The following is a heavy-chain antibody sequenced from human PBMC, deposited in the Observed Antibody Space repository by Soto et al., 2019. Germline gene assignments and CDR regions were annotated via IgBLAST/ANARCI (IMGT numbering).Heavy chain of an antibody. CDR2: ISSSSSYI. CDR1: GFTFSSYS. Sequence: GGSLRLSCAASGFTFSSYSMNWVRQAPGKGLEWVSSISSSSSYIYYADSVKGRFTISRDNAKNSLYLQMNSLRAEDTAVYYCAREVYDFWSGYSNAFDIWGQGTMVTVSS. D-gene: IGHD3-3*01. J-gene: IGHJ3*02. V-gene: IGHV3-21*01. CDR3: AREVYDFWSGYSNAFDI.